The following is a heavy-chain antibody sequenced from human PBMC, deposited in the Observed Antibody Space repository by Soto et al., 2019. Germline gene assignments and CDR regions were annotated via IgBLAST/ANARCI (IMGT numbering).Heavy chain of an antibody. CDR2: IFYSGST. V-gene: IGHV4-59*08. CDR1: GGSISSYY. J-gene: IGHJ5*02. D-gene: IGHD6-19*01. Sequence: PSETLSLTCTVSGGSISSYYWSWIRQPPGKGLEWIGYIFYSGSTNYSPSLKSRVTISVDTSKNQFSLKLSSVTAADTAVYYCARQAYGSGPGRFDPWGQGSLVTVSS. CDR3: ARQAYGSGPGRFDP.